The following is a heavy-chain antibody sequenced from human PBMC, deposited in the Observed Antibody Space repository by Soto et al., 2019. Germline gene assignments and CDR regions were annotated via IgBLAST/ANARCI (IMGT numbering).Heavy chain of an antibody. Sequence: GGSLRLSCAASGFIFSNYAMSWVRQAPGKGLEWVSTISGNGGSTYYADSVKGRFTISRDNSKNTLFLLMNSLRAEDTAVYYCASGRITVAGSLNYWGPGTLVTVSS. J-gene: IGHJ4*02. CDR3: ASGRITVAGSLNY. D-gene: IGHD6-19*01. V-gene: IGHV3-23*01. CDR1: GFIFSNYA. CDR2: ISGNGGST.